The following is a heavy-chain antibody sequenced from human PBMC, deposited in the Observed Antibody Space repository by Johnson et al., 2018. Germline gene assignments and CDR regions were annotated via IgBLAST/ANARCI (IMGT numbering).Heavy chain of an antibody. Sequence: QVQLVQSGGGVVQPGRSLRLSCAASGFTFSSYGMHWVRQAPGKGLEWVAVISYDGSNKYYADSVKGRFTISRDNSKNTLYLQMNSLRAEDTAVYYCAKDLDQTYCSGGSCYSEGAFDIWGQGTMVTVSS. CDR1: GFTFSSYG. J-gene: IGHJ3*02. CDR3: AKDLDQTYCSGGSCYSEGAFDI. D-gene: IGHD2-15*01. CDR2: ISYDGSNK. V-gene: IGHV3-30*18.